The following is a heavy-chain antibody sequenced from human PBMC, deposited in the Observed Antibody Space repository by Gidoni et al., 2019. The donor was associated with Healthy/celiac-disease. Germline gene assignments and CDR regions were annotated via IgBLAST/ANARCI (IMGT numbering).Heavy chain of an antibody. Sequence: EVQLVASGGGLVQPRGSLRLSCAASAFTVSSNYMSWVRQAPGKGLEWVSVIYSGGSTYYADSVKGRFTISRDNSKNTLYLQMNSLRAEDTAVYYCAREGSAVSSSWYGGLWGQGTLVTVSS. D-gene: IGHD6-13*01. CDR3: AREGSAVSSSWYGGL. V-gene: IGHV3-66*01. CDR1: AFTVSSNY. CDR2: IYSGGST. J-gene: IGHJ4*02.